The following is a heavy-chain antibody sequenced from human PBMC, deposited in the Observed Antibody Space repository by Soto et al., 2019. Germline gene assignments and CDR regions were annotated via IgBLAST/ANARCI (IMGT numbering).Heavy chain of an antibody. V-gene: IGHV3-53*01. J-gene: IGHJ4*02. D-gene: IGHD6-19*01. CDR2: IHSDGST. Sequence: PWGCLRLSCSVAGFTVSDSMSWVRQAPGEGLECVSFIHSDGSTHYTDSVRGRFTIFRDNSKNTLYLQMDRWLDDDTAVYFCAGYASGPLDYWGQGTLVTISS. CDR3: AGYASGPLDY. CDR1: GFTVSDS.